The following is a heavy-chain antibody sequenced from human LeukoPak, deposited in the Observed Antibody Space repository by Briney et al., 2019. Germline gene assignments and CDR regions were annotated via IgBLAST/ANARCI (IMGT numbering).Heavy chain of an antibody. CDR3: AKGEVVAPEMACDI. V-gene: IGHV3-23*01. J-gene: IGHJ3*02. D-gene: IGHD3-22*01. Sequence: PGGSLRLSCAASGFAFTSYAMSWVRQAPGEGLEWVSSISASGGRTYYADSVKGRLTISRDNSKNTLYLQMNSLRDEDTALYYCAKGEVVAPEMACDIWGQGTMVTVSS. CDR1: GFAFTSYA. CDR2: ISASGGRT.